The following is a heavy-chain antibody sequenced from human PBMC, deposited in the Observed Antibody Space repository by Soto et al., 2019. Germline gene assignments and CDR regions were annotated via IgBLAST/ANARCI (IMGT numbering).Heavy chain of an antibody. J-gene: IGHJ3*02. V-gene: IGHV4-34*01. Sequence: SETLSLTCAVYGGSFSGYYWSWIRQPPGKGLEWIGEINHSGSTNYNPSLKSRVTISVDTSKNQFSLKLSSVTAADTAVYYCARSGIRITMVRGVIIRPDAFDIWGQGTMVTVSS. CDR3: ARSGIRITMVRGVIIRPDAFDI. D-gene: IGHD3-10*01. CDR1: GGSFSGYY. CDR2: INHSGST.